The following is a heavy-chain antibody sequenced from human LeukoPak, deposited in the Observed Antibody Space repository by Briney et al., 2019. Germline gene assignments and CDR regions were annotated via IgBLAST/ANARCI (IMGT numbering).Heavy chain of an antibody. CDR1: GVTFSSYG. V-gene: IGHV3-23*01. CDR2: ISAGGSNT. Sequence: GGTLRLSCAASGVTFSSYGMSWGREAPGKGLEWVSGISAGGSNTYYADSVKGRFTISRDNSKNTLYLQMRSLRAEDTAVYYCARDSGFSGAQRGEFWGQGTLVTVSS. CDR3: ARDSGFSGAQRGEF. D-gene: IGHD2/OR15-2a*01. J-gene: IGHJ4*02.